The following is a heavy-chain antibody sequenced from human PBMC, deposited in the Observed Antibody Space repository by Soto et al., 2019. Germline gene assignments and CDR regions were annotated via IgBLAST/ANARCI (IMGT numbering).Heavy chain of an antibody. V-gene: IGHV4-61*01. CDR3: ARDPLGATPMDV. CDR1: GGSVSSGSCY. J-gene: IGHJ6*02. D-gene: IGHD1-26*01. CDR2: IYYSGST. Sequence: SETLSLTCTVSGGSVSSGSCYWSWIRQPPGKGLEWIGYIYYSGSTNYNPSLKSRVTISVDTSKNQFSLKLSSVTAADTAVYYCARDPLGATPMDVWGQGTTVTVSS.